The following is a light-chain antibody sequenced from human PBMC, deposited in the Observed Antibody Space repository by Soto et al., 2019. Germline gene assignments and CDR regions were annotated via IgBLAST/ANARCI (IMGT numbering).Light chain of an antibody. V-gene: IGKV3-11*01. CDR3: QQRTIWPPSIT. CDR2: DAS. J-gene: IGKJ5*01. CDR1: QSVSSY. Sequence: EIVLTQSPATLSLSPGERATLSCRASQSVSSYLAWYQQRPGQAPRLLMYDASKRATGIPARFSGSGSGTDFTLTISSLEPDDFAVYYCQQRTIWPPSITFGQGTRLEMK.